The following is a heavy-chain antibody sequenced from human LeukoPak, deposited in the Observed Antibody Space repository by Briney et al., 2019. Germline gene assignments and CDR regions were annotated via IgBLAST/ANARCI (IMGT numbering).Heavy chain of an antibody. CDR2: ISPFFDIA. Sequence: SVKVSCKASGATFSTSGLSWVRQAPGQGLEWMGRISPFFDIANYAQKFQGRVTITADKSTSTVYMELSSLSSEDTAIYYCAREFKQSNWNDGHWFDPGGQGTLVTVSS. J-gene: IGHJ5*02. CDR3: AREFKQSNWNDGHWFDP. D-gene: IGHD1-20*01. V-gene: IGHV1-69*04. CDR1: GATFSTSG.